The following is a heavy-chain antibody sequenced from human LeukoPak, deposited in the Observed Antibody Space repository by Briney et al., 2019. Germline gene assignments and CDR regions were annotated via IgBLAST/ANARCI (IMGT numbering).Heavy chain of an antibody. CDR1: GYTFTGYY. CDR3: ARIHTYYYDSSGYPLDY. D-gene: IGHD3-22*01. Sequence: ASVTVSCKASGYTFTGYYMHWIRQAPGQGLEWMGWINPNSGRTNYAQKFQGRVTMTSDTPISTAYMDLSRLRSDDTAVYYCARIHTYYYDSSGYPLDYWGQGSLVTVSS. CDR2: INPNSGRT. J-gene: IGHJ4*02. V-gene: IGHV1-2*02.